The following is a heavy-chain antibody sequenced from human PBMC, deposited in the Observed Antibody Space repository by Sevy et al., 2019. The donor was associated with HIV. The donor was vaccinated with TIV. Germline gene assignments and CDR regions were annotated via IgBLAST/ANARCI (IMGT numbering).Heavy chain of an antibody. D-gene: IGHD1-1*01. J-gene: IGHJ1*01. CDR3: ALERLFSNVAEYFQN. Sequence: GGSLRLSCATSEFTFSSFSMHWVRQAPGKGLEWVATISLDGSNKYYADSVKGRFTISRDNSKNSLYLQMNSLRAEDTAVYCCALERLFSNVAEYFQNWGQGTLVTVSS. CDR2: ISLDGSNK. V-gene: IGHV3-30-3*01. CDR1: EFTFSSFS.